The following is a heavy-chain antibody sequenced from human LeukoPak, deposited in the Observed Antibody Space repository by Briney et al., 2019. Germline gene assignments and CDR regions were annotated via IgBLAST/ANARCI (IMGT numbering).Heavy chain of an antibody. Sequence: PSETPSLTCTVSGGSISSYYWSWIRQPPGKGLEWIGYIYYSGSTNYNPSLKSRVIISVDTSKNQFSLRLSSVTAADTAVYYCARVTGYMIEDYFDYWGQGTLVTVSS. J-gene: IGHJ4*02. CDR3: ARVTGYMIEDYFDY. CDR2: IYYSGST. CDR1: GGSISSYY. D-gene: IGHD3-22*01. V-gene: IGHV4-59*01.